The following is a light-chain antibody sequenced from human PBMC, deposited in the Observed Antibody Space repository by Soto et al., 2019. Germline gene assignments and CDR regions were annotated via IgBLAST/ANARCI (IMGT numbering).Light chain of an antibody. V-gene: IGKV3-11*01. CDR1: QSVSNF. CDR3: QQRSNWPPYT. Sequence: EIVLTQSPATLSLSPGERAILSCRASQSVSNFLAWYQQKPGQAPRLLIYDTSNRATGIPARFSGSGSGTDFTLTISNLEPEDFGVYYCQQRSNWPPYTFGQGTLLEIK. J-gene: IGKJ2*01. CDR2: DTS.